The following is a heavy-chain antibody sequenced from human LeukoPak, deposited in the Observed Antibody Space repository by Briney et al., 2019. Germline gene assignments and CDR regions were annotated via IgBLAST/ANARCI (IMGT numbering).Heavy chain of an antibody. J-gene: IGHJ4*02. CDR2: INHSGST. V-gene: IGHV4-34*01. Sequence: SETLSLTCAVYGGSFSGYYWSWIRQPPGKGLEWIGEINHSGSTNYNPSLKSRVTISVDTSKNQFSLKLSSVTAADTAVYYCAKGAVLLWFGEYIPEPDYFDYWGQGTLVTVSS. D-gene: IGHD3-10*01. CDR1: GGSFSGYY. CDR3: AKGAVLLWFGEYIPEPDYFDY.